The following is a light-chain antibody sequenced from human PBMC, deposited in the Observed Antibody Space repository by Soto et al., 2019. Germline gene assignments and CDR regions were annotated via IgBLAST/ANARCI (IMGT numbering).Light chain of an antibody. Sequence: QSALTQPASVSGSPGQSITISCSGASSDVGGYNYVSWYQQHPGKAPKLMIYEVSNRPQGVPNRFSGSKSGNTPSLTSSGLQAEAEADYYCSSYGSSSLGVFGTGTKVTVL. CDR3: SSYGSSSLGV. CDR1: SSDVGGYNY. J-gene: IGLJ1*01. CDR2: EVS. V-gene: IGLV2-14*01.